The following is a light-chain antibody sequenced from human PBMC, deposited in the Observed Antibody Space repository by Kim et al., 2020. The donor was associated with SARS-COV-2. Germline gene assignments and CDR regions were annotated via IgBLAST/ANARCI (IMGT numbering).Light chain of an antibody. Sequence: QSALTQPRSVSGSPGQSVTISCTGTSTDVGDYNYVSWYQQHPGKAPKLIIYDVTKRPSGVPDRFSGSRSGNTASLTISGLQADDEADYYCCSYGGTYTFYVFDAGTKVTVL. CDR1: STDVGDYNY. CDR3: CSYGGTYTFYV. CDR2: DVT. V-gene: IGLV2-11*01. J-gene: IGLJ1*01.